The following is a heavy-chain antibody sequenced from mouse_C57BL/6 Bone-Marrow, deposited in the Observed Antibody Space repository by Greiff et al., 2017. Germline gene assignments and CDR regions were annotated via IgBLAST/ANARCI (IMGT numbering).Heavy chain of an antibody. D-gene: IGHD2-5*01. CDR1: GYTFTSYG. CDR2: LSPRSGNT. Sequence: VQLQQSGAELARPGASVKLSCKASGYTFTSYGISWVKQRTGQGLEWIGELSPRSGNTYYHEKFKGKATLTADKSSSTAYMELRSLTSEDSAVFFCVPTIVTTRGYYFDYWGQGTTLTVSS. J-gene: IGHJ2*01. CDR3: VPTIVTTRGYYFDY. V-gene: IGHV1-81*01.